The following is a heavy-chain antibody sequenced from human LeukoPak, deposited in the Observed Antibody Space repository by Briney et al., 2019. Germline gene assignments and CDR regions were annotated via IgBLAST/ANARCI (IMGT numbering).Heavy chain of an antibody. CDR1: GGSISSYY. J-gene: IGHJ5*02. CDR2: IYYSGGT. D-gene: IGHD3-10*01. CDR3: ARQRDEVRGVLVASSTYMMEGGWFDP. Sequence: SETLSLTCTVSGGSISSYYWSWIRQPPGKGLEWIGYIYYSGGTNYNPSLKSRATISVDTSKNQFSLKLSSVTAADTAVYYCARQRDEVRGVLVASSTYMMEGGWFDPWGQGTLVTVSS. V-gene: IGHV4-59*08.